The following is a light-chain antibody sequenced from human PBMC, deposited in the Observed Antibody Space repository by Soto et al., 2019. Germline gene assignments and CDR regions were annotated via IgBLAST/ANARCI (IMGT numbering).Light chain of an antibody. CDR2: AAS. CDR1: QRISSY. CDR3: QQSYNSPQT. Sequence: DIQMTQSPSSLSASVGDRVTITCRASQRISSYLNWYQQKPGKAPKLLMYAASSLQSGVPSRFSGTGSGTDFTLTISSLQPEDFATYYCQQSYNSPQTFGQGTKVEIK. J-gene: IGKJ1*01. V-gene: IGKV1-39*01.